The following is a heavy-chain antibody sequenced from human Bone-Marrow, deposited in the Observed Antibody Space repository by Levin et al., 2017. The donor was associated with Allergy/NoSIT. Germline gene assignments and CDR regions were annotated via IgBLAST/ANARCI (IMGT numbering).Heavy chain of an antibody. CDR3: ARLPYTYYFGSGSYYPTNYYFDY. Sequence: SETPSLTCTVSGGSISSSSYYWGWIRQPPGKGLEWIGSIYYSGSTYNNPSLKSRVSISVDTSKNQFSLRVSSVTAADTAVYYCARLPYTYYFGSGSYYPTNYYFDYWGQGALVTVSS. CDR2: IYYSGST. CDR1: GGSISSSSYY. J-gene: IGHJ4*02. V-gene: IGHV4-39*05. D-gene: IGHD3-10*01.